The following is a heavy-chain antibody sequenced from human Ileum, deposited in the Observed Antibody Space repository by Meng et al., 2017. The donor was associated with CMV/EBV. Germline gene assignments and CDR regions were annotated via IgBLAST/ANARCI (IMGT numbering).Heavy chain of an antibody. CDR1: GGSITSGNYY. J-gene: IGHJ4*02. CDR3: VRQVVAASFDY. Sequence: VQLQESGPGLVKPSQTLSLTCTVSGGSITSGNYYWSWIRQPPGRGLEWIGYIYYSGSPYYKPSLKSRVTISLDTSKNQFSLNLRSVTATDSAVYYCVRQVVAASFDYWGQGALVTGSS. D-gene: IGHD2-15*01. V-gene: IGHV4-30-4*08. CDR2: IYYSGSP.